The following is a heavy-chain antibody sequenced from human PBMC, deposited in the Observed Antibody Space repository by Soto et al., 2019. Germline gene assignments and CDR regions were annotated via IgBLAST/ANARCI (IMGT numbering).Heavy chain of an antibody. CDR2: IYPSDSTT. Sequence: GESLKISCKASGNSFIPYWIGWVRQVPGEGLEWMGIIYPSDSTTRYSPSFQGQVSISADKSISTAYLQWSSLRASDTAMYYCARRLSYSSGWDCWGQGTLVTVSS. CDR3: ARRLSYSSGWDC. J-gene: IGHJ4*01. CDR1: GNSFIPYW. V-gene: IGHV5-51*01. D-gene: IGHD6-19*01.